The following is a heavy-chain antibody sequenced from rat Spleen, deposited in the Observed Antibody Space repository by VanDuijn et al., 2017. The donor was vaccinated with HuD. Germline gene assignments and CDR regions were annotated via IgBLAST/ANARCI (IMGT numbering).Heavy chain of an antibody. V-gene: IGHV5-25*01. J-gene: IGHJ3*01. Sequence: EVELVESGGGLVQPGRSMKLSCAASGFTFSNYGMAWVRQAPTKGLEWVASISTSGGNTYYRDSVKGRFTVSRDNAKSTLYLQMDSLRSEDTATYYCVSHGARISRFAYWGQGTLVTVSS. CDR1: GFTFSNYG. CDR2: ISTSGGNT. D-gene: IGHD2-7*01. CDR3: VSHGARISRFAY.